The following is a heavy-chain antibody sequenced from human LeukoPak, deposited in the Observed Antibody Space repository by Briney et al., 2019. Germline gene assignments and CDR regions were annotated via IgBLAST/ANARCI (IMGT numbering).Heavy chain of an antibody. CDR2: IYYSGST. CDR3: ARGRAGWYYDSSAWVLYGMDV. D-gene: IGHD3-22*01. Sequence: SETLSLTCTVSGGSISSSSYYWGWIRQPPGKGLEWIGSIYYSGSTNYNPSLKSRVTISVDTSKNQFSLKLSSVTAADTAVYYCARGRAGWYYDSSAWVLYGMDVWGQGTTVTVSS. J-gene: IGHJ6*02. CDR1: GGSISSSSYY. V-gene: IGHV4-39*07.